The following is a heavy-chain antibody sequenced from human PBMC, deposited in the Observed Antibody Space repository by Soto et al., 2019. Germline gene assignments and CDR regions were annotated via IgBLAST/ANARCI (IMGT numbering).Heavy chain of an antibody. CDR2: ISYDGSNK. D-gene: IGHD4-4*01. CDR1: GFTFSSYA. J-gene: IGHJ6*02. V-gene: IGHV3-30-3*01. Sequence: PGGSLRLSCAASGFTFSSYAMHWVRQAPGKGLEWVAVISYDGSNKYYADSVKGRFTISRDNSKNTLYLQMNSLRAEDTAVYYCAKVDSNYGYYYYGMDVWGQGTTVTVSS. CDR3: AKVDSNYGYYYYGMDV.